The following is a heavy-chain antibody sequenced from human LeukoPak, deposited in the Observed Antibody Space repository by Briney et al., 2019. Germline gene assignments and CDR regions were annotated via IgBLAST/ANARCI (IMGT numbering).Heavy chain of an antibody. CDR3: ASDLVGTFDY. CDR1: GFTFSNFP. CDR2: ISSSGSTI. J-gene: IGHJ4*02. Sequence: GKSLRLSCAASGFTFSNFPMNWVRQAPGKGLEWVSYISSSGSTIYYADSVKGRFTISRDNAKNSLYLQMNSLRAEDTAVYYCASDLVGTFDYWGQGTLVTVSS. D-gene: IGHD1-26*01. V-gene: IGHV3-48*03.